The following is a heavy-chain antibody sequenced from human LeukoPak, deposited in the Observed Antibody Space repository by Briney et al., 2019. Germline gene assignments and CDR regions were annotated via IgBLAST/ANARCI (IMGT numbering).Heavy chain of an antibody. CDR3: ARGLSLYDILTGYYLFDY. J-gene: IGHJ4*02. V-gene: IGHV3-11*01. CDR2: ISSSGSTI. D-gene: IGHD3-9*01. CDR1: GFTFSDYY. Sequence: GGSLRLSCAASGFTFSDYYMSWIRQAPGKGLGWVSYISSSGSTIYYADSVKGRFTISRDNAKNSLYLQMNSLRAEDTAVYYCARGLSLYDILTGYYLFDYWGQGTLVTVSS.